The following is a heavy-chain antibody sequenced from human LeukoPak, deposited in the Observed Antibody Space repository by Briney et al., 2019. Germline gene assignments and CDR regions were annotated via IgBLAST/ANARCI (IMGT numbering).Heavy chain of an antibody. CDR1: GYTFTSYG. V-gene: IGHV1-2*02. CDR2: INPNSGGT. Sequence: ASVKVSCKASGYTFTSYGISWVRQAPGQGLEWMGWINPNSGGTNYAQKFQGRVTMTRDTSISTAYMELSRLRSDDTAVYYCARLYGSGSYDFDYWGQGTLVTISS. J-gene: IGHJ4*02. D-gene: IGHD3-10*01. CDR3: ARLYGSGSYDFDY.